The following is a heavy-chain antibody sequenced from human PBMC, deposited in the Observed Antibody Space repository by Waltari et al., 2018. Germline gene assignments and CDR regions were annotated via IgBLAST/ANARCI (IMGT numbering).Heavy chain of an antibody. CDR1: GVSISSSSDY. CDR3: ARLARYGDSGLDH. CDR2: IYYTGNT. V-gene: IGHV4-39*01. Sequence: QLQLQESGPGLVTPSETLSLTCTVSGVSISSSSDYWGWIRQPPGKGLEWIANIYYTGNTYYNASLKSRVTISVDTSKNQFSLKMRSVTAADTAVYYCARLARYGDSGLDHWGQGTLVSVSS. J-gene: IGHJ4*02. D-gene: IGHD4-17*01.